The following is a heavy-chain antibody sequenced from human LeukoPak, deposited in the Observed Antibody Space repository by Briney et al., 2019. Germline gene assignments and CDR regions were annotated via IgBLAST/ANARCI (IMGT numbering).Heavy chain of an antibody. CDR2: INSDGSST. CDR1: GFTFSSYW. CDR3: ARPNRIGITMVRGGPFDY. J-gene: IGHJ4*02. V-gene: IGHV3-74*01. D-gene: IGHD3-10*01. Sequence: GGSLRLSCAASGFTFSSYWMHWVRQAPGKGLVWVSRINSDGSSTYYADSVKGRFTISRDNSKNTLYLQMNSLRAEDTAVYYCARPNRIGITMVRGGPFDYWGQGTLVTVSS.